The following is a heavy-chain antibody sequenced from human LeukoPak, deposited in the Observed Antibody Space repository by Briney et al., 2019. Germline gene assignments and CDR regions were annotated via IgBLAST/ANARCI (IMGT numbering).Heavy chain of an antibody. CDR2: IYYSGST. J-gene: IGHJ4*02. V-gene: IGHV4-39*01. CDR3: ARHRSYYGSGSIDY. CDR1: GDSISSSSYY. D-gene: IGHD3-10*01. Sequence: SETLSLTCTVSGDSISSSSYYWGWIRQPPGKGLEWIGSIYYSGSTYYNPSLKSRVTISVDTSKNQFSLKLSSVTAADTAVYYCARHRSYYGSGSIDYWGQGTLVTVSS.